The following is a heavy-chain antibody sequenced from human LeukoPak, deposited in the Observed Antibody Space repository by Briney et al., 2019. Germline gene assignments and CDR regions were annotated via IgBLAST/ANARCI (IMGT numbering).Heavy chain of an antibody. CDR3: ARGREEVVHY. Sequence: ASVKVSFKASGYTFTAYYIHWVRQAPGQGLGWMGWINPNNGGTNYAQKFQGGVTMTRDPSITTAYMELSRLRSDDTAVYYCARGREEVVHYWGQGTLVTVSS. D-gene: IGHD6-6*01. CDR2: INPNNGGT. CDR1: GYTFTAYY. V-gene: IGHV1-2*02. J-gene: IGHJ4*02.